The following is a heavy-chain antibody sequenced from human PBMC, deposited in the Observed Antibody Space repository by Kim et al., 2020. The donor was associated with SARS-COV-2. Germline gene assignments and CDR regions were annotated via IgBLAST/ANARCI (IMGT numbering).Heavy chain of an antibody. D-gene: IGHD2-21*02. V-gene: IGHV3-30*07. CDR3: ARVLATGGGNSGGYYGMDV. Sequence: GRFTISRDNSNNTLYLQMNSLRAEDTAVYYCARVLATGGGNSGGYYGMDVWGQGTTVTVSS. J-gene: IGHJ6*02.